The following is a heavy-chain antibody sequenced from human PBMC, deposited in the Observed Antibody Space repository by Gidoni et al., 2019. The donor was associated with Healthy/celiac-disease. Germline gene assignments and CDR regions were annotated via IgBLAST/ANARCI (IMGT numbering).Heavy chain of an antibody. Sequence: EVQLVESGGGLVTPGGSLRLSCAASGFTLSSYSIIWVRQAPGKGLEWVSSISSSSSYIYYADSVKGRFTISRDNAKNSLYLQMNSLRAEDTAVYYCARDQGYSYGYFSSVYYYYGMDVWGQVTTVTVSS. CDR3: ARDQGYSYGYFSSVYYYYGMDV. J-gene: IGHJ6*02. D-gene: IGHD5-18*01. CDR1: GFTLSSYS. V-gene: IGHV3-21*01. CDR2: ISSSSSYI.